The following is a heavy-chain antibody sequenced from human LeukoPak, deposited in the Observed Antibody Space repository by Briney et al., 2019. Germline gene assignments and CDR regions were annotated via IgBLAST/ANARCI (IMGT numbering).Heavy chain of an antibody. D-gene: IGHD3-10*01. CDR1: GFTFSSYW. J-gene: IGHJ5*02. CDR3: ASSLMVRGEERWFDP. V-gene: IGHV3-74*01. Sequence: GGSLRLSCAASGFTFSSYWMHWVRQAPGKGLVWVSRIYSDGINTGYADSVKGRFTISRDNAKNTLYLQMNSLRAEDTAVYYCASSLMVRGEERWFDPWGQGTLVTVSS. CDR2: IYSDGINT.